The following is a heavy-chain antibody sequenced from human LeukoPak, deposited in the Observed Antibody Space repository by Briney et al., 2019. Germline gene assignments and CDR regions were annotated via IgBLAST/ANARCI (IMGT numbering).Heavy chain of an antibody. CDR2: ISGSGGST. V-gene: IGHV3-23*01. J-gene: IGHJ6*03. CDR3: AKGHSSSWYNYYYYMDV. D-gene: IGHD6-13*01. Sequence: PGGSLRLSCAASGFTFSSYAMSWVRQAPGKGLEWVSAISGSGGSTYYADSVKGRFTISRDNSKNTLYLQMNSLRAEDTAVYYCAKGHSSSWYNYYYYMDVWGKGTTVIVSS. CDR1: GFTFSSYA.